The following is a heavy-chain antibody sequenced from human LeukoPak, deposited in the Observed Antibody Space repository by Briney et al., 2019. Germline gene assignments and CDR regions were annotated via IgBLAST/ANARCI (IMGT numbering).Heavy chain of an antibody. CDR1: GYTFTSDY. CDR3: ARGSRFLDY. Sequence: GASVKVSCKASGYTFTSDYIHWVRQAPGQGLEWLGIINPSGGRTTYGQNFQGRVTMTRDTSTGTVYMELSSLRSEDTAVYYCARGSRFLDYWGQGTLVTVSS. D-gene: IGHD2-21*01. CDR2: INPSGGRT. V-gene: IGHV1-46*01. J-gene: IGHJ4*02.